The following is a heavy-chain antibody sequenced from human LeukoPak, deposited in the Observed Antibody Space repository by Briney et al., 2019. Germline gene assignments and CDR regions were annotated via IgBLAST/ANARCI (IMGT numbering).Heavy chain of an antibody. J-gene: IGHJ4*02. Sequence: GESLKISCKGSGYSSTNSWIGWVRQVPGKGLEWMGIIYLGDSETGYSPSFQGQVTISADKSITTAYLQWSSLKASDTAIYYCARHPSYTSGWPLDYWGQGTLVTVSS. CDR3: ARHPSYTSGWPLDY. CDR1: GYSSTNSW. D-gene: IGHD6-19*01. V-gene: IGHV5-51*01. CDR2: IYLGDSET.